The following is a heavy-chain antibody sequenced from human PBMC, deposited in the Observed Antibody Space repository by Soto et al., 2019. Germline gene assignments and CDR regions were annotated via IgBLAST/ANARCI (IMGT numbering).Heavy chain of an antibody. J-gene: IGHJ4*02. Sequence: PGGSLRLSCAASGFTFSNYWMSWVRQGPGKGLEWVGRIKSKSNGGTTDYAVPVKGRFTISRDDSKNTLYLQMNSLTTEDTALYYCTTYIVEVAAATPVLSDYWGQGALVTVSS. D-gene: IGHD2-15*01. CDR3: TTYIVEVAAATPVLSDY. CDR2: IKSKSNGGTT. V-gene: IGHV3-15*01. CDR1: GFTFSNYW.